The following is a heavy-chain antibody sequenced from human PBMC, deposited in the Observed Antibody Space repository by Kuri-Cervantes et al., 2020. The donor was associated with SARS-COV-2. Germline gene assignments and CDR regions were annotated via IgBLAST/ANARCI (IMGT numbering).Heavy chain of an antibody. CDR1: GGTFSSYA. J-gene: IGHJ4*02. V-gene: IGHV1-69*13. CDR2: IIPIFGTA. D-gene: IGHD6-19*01. Sequence: SVKVSCKASGGTFSSYAISWVRQAPGQGLEWMGGIIPIFGTANYAQKFQGRVTITADESTSTAYMELSSLRSDDTAVYYCARDPLNSGATTFDYWGQGTLVTVSS. CDR3: ARDPLNSGATTFDY.